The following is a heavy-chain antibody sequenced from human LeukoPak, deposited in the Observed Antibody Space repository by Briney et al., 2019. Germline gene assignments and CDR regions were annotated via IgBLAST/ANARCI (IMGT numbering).Heavy chain of an antibody. V-gene: IGHV4-59*01. Sequence: SETLSLTCTVSGGSISSYYWSWIRQPPGKGLEWIGYIYYSGSTNYNPSLKSRVTISVDTSKNQFSLKLSSVTAAGTAVYYCARDWGWELDYWGQGTMVTVSS. CDR1: GGSISSYY. CDR3: ARDWGWELDY. D-gene: IGHD3-16*01. J-gene: IGHJ4*02. CDR2: IYYSGST.